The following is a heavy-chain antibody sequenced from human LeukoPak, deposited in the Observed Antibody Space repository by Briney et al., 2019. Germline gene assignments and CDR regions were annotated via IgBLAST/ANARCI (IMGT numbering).Heavy chain of an antibody. J-gene: IGHJ4*02. CDR2: IGETGSRT. Sequence: PGGSLRLSCATSGFIFSNYAMSWVRQAPGKGLEWVSTIGETGSRTHYVDSVKGRFIISRDNSKNTLYLQMNSLRAEDTAIYYCAKESWRFDSWGQGTLVTVSS. V-gene: IGHV3-23*01. CDR3: AKESWRFDS. CDR1: GFIFSNYA. D-gene: IGHD3-10*01.